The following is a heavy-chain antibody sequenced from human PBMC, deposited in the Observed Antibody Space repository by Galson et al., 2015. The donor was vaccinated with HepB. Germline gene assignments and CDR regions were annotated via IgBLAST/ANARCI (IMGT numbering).Heavy chain of an antibody. D-gene: IGHD2-15*01. Sequence: CAISGDSVSSNSAAWNWIRQSPSRGLEWLGRTYYRSKWYTDYAVSVTSRMTISADTSKNQFSLQLNSVTAEDTAVYYCARGGSGFTVFIFDIWGQGTMVTVSS. CDR3: ARGGSGFTVFIFDI. V-gene: IGHV6-1*01. CDR1: GDSVSSNSAA. CDR2: TYYRSKWYT. J-gene: IGHJ3*02.